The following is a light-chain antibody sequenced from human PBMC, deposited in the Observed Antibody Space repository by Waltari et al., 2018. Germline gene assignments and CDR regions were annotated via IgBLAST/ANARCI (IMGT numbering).Light chain of an antibody. V-gene: IGKV3-20*01. Sequence: EVVLTQSPGTLSLSPGERATLSCRASQSVSRSRIAWYLHRPGQAPRLLIYGASGRATGIPARLSGSGSGTDFSLTISRVEPEDFAVYYCQQFGSSVMYTFGQGTKLEIK. CDR2: GAS. CDR1: QSVSRSR. CDR3: QQFGSSVMYT. J-gene: IGKJ2*01.